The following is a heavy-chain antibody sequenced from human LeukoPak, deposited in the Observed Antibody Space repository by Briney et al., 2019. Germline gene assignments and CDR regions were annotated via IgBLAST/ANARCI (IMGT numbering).Heavy chain of an antibody. CDR2: INPNSGGT. Sequence: GASVKVSCKASGYTFTGYYMHWVRQAPGQGLEWMGRINPNSGGTNYAQKFQGRVTMTRDTSISTAYMELSRLRSDDTAGYYCARYSYASAFDYWGQGTLVTVSS. V-gene: IGHV1-2*06. J-gene: IGHJ4*02. CDR3: ARYSYASAFDY. CDR1: GYTFTGYY. D-gene: IGHD5-18*01.